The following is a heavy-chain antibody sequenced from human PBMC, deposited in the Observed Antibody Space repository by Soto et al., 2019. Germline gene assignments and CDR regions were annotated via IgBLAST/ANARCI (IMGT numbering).Heavy chain of an antibody. CDR2: ISGSGGST. Sequence: EVQLLESGGGLVQPGGSLRLSCAASGFTFSSYAMSWVRQAPGKGLEWVSAISGSGGSTYYADSVKGRFTISRDNSKNPLDLPMNSLRAEDTAVYYCAPSRPYPPEEGNWFDPWGQGTLVTVSS. J-gene: IGHJ5*02. CDR1: GFTFSSYA. CDR3: APSRPYPPEEGNWFDP. V-gene: IGHV3-23*01.